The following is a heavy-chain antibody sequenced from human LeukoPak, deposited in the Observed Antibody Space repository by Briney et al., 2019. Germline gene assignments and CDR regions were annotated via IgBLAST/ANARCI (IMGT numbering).Heavy chain of an antibody. D-gene: IGHD2-21*01. Sequence: GGSLRLSCAASGFTFSSYGMHWVRQAPGKGLEWVAVISYDGSNKYYVDSVKGRFTISRDNSKNTLYLQMNSLRAEDTAVYYCAYSQVGSQAGWYFDYWGQGTLVTVSS. CDR3: AYSQVGSQAGWYFDY. J-gene: IGHJ4*02. CDR1: GFTFSSYG. CDR2: ISYDGSNK. V-gene: IGHV3-30*03.